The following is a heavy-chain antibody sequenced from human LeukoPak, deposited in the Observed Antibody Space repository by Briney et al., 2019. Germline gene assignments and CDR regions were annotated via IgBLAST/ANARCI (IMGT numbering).Heavy chain of an antibody. CDR2: IYHSGST. CDR1: GYSISSGYY. D-gene: IGHD1-26*01. V-gene: IGHV4-38-2*02. J-gene: IGHJ4*02. CDR3: ASEVGATTDY. Sequence: SETLSLTCTVSGYSISSGYYWGWIRQPPGKGLEWIGSIYHSGSTYYNPSLKSRVTISVDTSKNQFPLKLSSVTAADTAVYYCASEVGATTDYWGQGTLVTVSS.